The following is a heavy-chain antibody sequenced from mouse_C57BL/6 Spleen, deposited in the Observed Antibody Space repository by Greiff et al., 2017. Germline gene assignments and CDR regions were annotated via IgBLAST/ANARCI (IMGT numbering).Heavy chain of an antibody. J-gene: IGHJ2*01. Sequence: QVQLQQPGAELVRPGTSVKLSCKASGYTFTSYWMHWVKQRPGQGLEWIGVIDPSDSYTNYNQKFKGKATLTVDTSSSTAYMQLSSLTSEDSAVYYCERDFITTVVASDYWGQGTTLTVSS. D-gene: IGHD1-1*01. CDR2: IDPSDSYT. CDR3: ERDFITTVVASDY. CDR1: GYTFTSYW. V-gene: IGHV1-59*01.